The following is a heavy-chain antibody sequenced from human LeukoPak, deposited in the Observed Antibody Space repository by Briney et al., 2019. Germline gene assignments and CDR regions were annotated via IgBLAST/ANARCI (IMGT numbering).Heavy chain of an antibody. V-gene: IGHV4-59*01. CDR2: IYYSGST. CDR1: GGSISSYY. D-gene: IGHD5-18*01. CDR3: ARDPTWGSTAMATGAFDI. Sequence: SETLSLTCTVSGGSISSYYLSWIRQPPGKGLEWIGYIYYSGSTNYNPSLKSRVTISVDTSKNLFFLKLSSVTAEDTPVYYCARDPTWGSTAMATGAFDIWGQGTMVTVSS. J-gene: IGHJ3*02.